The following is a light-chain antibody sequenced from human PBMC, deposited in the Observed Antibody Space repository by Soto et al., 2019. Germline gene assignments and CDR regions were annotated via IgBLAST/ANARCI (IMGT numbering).Light chain of an antibody. Sequence: QSVLTQPPSASGTPGQRVTISCSGSRYNIGSNSVNWYQQLPGTAPKLLIYNNDQRPSGVPDRFSGSKSGTSASLAISGLQSEDEANYYCATWDDGLSAYVFGTGTKLTVL. CDR3: ATWDDGLSAYV. J-gene: IGLJ1*01. CDR2: NND. CDR1: RYNIGSNS. V-gene: IGLV1-44*01.